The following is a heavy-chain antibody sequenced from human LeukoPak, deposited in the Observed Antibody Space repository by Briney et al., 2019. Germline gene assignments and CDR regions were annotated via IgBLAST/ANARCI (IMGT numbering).Heavy chain of an antibody. CDR1: GGTFSSYA. CDR2: IIPIFGTA. Sequence: SVKVSCKASGGTFSSYAISWVRQAPGQGLEWMGGIIPIFGTANYAQKFQGRVTITADESTSTAYMELSSLRSEDTAVYYCARDLGYDFWSGYYRGDYWGQGTLVTVSS. J-gene: IGHJ4*02. CDR3: ARDLGYDFWSGYYRGDY. D-gene: IGHD3-3*01. V-gene: IGHV1-69*13.